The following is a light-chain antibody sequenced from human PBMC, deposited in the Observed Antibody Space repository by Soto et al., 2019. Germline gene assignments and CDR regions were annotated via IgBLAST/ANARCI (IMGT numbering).Light chain of an antibody. Sequence: QSALTQPASVSGSPGQSITISCTGTSSDVGGYNYVSWYQHHPGKAPKLMIYDVSNRPSGVSNRFSGSKSGNTASLIISGLQAEDEADYYCSSYTNSSNLSTYVFGTGTKVTVL. CDR3: SSYTNSSNLSTYV. V-gene: IGLV2-14*03. CDR1: SSDVGGYNY. CDR2: DVS. J-gene: IGLJ1*01.